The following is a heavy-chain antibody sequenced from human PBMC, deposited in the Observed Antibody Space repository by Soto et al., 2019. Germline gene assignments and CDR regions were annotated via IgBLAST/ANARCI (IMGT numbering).Heavy chain of an antibody. CDR3: ARFYASGSYPYDY. V-gene: IGHV1-18*01. Sequence: ASVKVSCKASGYTFTNYGISWVRQAPGQGLEWMGWISGYNGNTHYAQNLQGRITMTTDTSTSTVYMELRSLRSDDTAVYYCARFYASGSYPYDYWGQGTLVTVSS. D-gene: IGHD3-10*01. CDR1: GYTFTNYG. CDR2: ISGYNGNT. J-gene: IGHJ4*02.